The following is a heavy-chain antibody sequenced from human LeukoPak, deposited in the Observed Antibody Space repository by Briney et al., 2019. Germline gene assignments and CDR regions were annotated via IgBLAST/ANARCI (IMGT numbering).Heavy chain of an antibody. J-gene: IGHJ3*02. Sequence: SETLSLTCFVSGGSISTYYWTWIRQPPGKGLEWIGFVYYNGITKYNPSLKSRVTISVDTSRNQFSLKLNSVTAADTAVYYCARQRVVGAALLGFDIWGQGTMVTVSS. CDR3: ARQRVVGAALLGFDI. D-gene: IGHD1-26*01. CDR1: GGSISTYY. CDR2: VYYNGIT. V-gene: IGHV4-59*08.